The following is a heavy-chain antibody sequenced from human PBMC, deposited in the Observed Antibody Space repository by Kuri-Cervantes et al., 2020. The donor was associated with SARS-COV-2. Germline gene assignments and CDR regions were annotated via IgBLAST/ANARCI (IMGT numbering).Heavy chain of an antibody. Sequence: SETLSLTCAVYGGSFSGHYWTWIRQAPGKGLEWIGEITYSGSTQYNPSFKSRVTISIDTSKKQFSLKLSSVTAADTAVYYCARQMMSSITIFGVVITRNWFDPWGQGTLVTVSS. D-gene: IGHD3-3*01. CDR3: ARQMMSSITIFGVVITRNWFDP. J-gene: IGHJ5*02. CDR1: GGSFSGHY. V-gene: IGHV4-34*01. CDR2: ITYSGST.